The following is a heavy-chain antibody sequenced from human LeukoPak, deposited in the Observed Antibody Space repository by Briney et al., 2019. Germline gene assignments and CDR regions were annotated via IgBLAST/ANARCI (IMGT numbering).Heavy chain of an antibody. CDR3: ARRVSSWYFDY. D-gene: IGHD6-13*01. CDR2: IYPGDSDT. CDR1: GYSFTSYW. Sequence: GESLKISCKGSGYSFTSYWIGWVRHVPGKGLEWMGIIYPGDSDTRYSPSFQGQVTISADKSISTAYLQWSSLKASDTAMYYCARRVSSWYFDYWGQGTLVTVSS. J-gene: IGHJ4*02. V-gene: IGHV5-51*01.